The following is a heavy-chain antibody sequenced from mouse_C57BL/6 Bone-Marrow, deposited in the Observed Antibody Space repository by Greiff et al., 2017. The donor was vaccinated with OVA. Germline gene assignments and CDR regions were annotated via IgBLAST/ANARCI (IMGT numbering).Heavy chain of an antibody. Sequence: VQLQQSGPELVKPGASVKISCKASGYTFTDYYMNWVKQSHGKSLEWIGDINPNNGGTSYNQKFKGKATLTVDKYSSTAYMELRSLTSEDSAVYYCARSIYDGYQFAYWGQGTLVTVSA. J-gene: IGHJ3*01. CDR3: ARSIYDGYQFAY. D-gene: IGHD2-3*01. V-gene: IGHV1-26*01. CDR2: INPNNGGT. CDR1: GYTFTDYY.